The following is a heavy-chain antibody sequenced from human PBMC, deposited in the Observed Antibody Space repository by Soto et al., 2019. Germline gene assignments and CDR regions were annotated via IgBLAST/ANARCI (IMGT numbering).Heavy chain of an antibody. CDR2: IFSNNEK. CDR1: GFSLTTNGIV. CDR3: ASTYSTSRYWFDA. V-gene: IGHV2-26*04. D-gene: IGHD6-13*01. Sequence: SGPTLVNPTQPLTLTCTFSGFSLTTNGIVVVWIRQPPGKALEWLAHIFSNNEKSYSTSLKRSLTITKDTAKSQVVLTMTNMDNVDTGTYYCASTYSTSRYWFDAWGQDNLVTLS. J-gene: IGHJ5*02.